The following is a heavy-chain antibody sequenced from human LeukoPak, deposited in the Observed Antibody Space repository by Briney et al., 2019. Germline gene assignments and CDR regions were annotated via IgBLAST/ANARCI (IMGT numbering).Heavy chain of an antibody. CDR1: GFTFSSYS. Sequence: GGSLRLSCAASGFTFSSYSMSWVRQAPGKGLEWVSSISSSSSYIYYADSVKGRFTISRDNAKNSLYLQMNSLRAEDTAVYYCARAMVVPAADDAFDIWGQGTMVTVSS. V-gene: IGHV3-21*01. D-gene: IGHD2-2*01. CDR3: ARAMVVPAADDAFDI. CDR2: ISSSSSYI. J-gene: IGHJ3*02.